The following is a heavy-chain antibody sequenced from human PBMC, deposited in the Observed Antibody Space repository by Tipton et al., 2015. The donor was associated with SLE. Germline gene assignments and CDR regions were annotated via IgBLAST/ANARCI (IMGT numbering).Heavy chain of an antibody. CDR3: AKDGGYSSGWSVQPTYSFDY. CDR2: IYSGGST. D-gene: IGHD6-19*01. CDR1: GFTVSSNY. V-gene: IGHV3-53*01. J-gene: IGHJ4*02. Sequence: SLRLSCAASGFTVSSNYMSWVRQAPGKGLEWVSVIYSGGSTYYADSVKGRFTISRDNSKKTLYLQMNSLRAEDTAVYYCAKDGGYSSGWSVQPTYSFDYWGQGSVVTVSS.